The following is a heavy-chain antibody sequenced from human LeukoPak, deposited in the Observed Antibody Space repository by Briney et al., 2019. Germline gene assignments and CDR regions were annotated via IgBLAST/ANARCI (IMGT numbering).Heavy chain of an antibody. J-gene: IGHJ4*02. Sequence: GGSLRLSCAASGFTFDEFAMHWVRQAPGKGLAWVSLISGDGGTTYYTDSVKGRFTISRDNSNSSLYLQMNSLRAEDSALYYCAKDRRGGQLWSQTDSWGQGTLVTVSS. CDR2: ISGDGGTT. CDR3: AKDRRGGQLWSQTDS. D-gene: IGHD3-16*01. CDR1: GFTFDEFA. V-gene: IGHV3-43*02.